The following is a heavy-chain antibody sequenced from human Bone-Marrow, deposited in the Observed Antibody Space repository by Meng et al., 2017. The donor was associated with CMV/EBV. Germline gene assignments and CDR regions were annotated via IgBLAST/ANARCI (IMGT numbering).Heavy chain of an antibody. Sequence: GESLKISCAASGFTFSSYWMHWVRQAPGKGLVWVSRINSDGSSTSYADSVKGRFTISRDNAKNTLYLQMNSLSAEDTAVYYCAREDSSSWFYYYNGMDVWGQGTTVTVSS. J-gene: IGHJ6*02. CDR1: GFTFSSYW. D-gene: IGHD6-13*01. V-gene: IGHV3-74*01. CDR3: AREDSSSWFYYYNGMDV. CDR2: INSDGSST.